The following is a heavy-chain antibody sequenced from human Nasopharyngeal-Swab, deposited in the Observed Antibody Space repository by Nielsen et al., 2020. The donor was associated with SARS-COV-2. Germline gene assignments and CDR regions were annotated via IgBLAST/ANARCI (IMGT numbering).Heavy chain of an antibody. CDR3: ARESIAAAGPGMDV. CDR1: GFIFSSYW. CDR2: IKSDGSST. J-gene: IGHJ6*02. Sequence: GGSLRLSCAASGFIFSSYWMRWVRQAPGKGLVWVSRIKSDGSSTSYADSVKGRFTISRDNAKNTLFLQMNSLRAEDTAVYYCARESIAAAGPGMDVWGQGTTVTVSS. D-gene: IGHD6-13*01. V-gene: IGHV3-74*01.